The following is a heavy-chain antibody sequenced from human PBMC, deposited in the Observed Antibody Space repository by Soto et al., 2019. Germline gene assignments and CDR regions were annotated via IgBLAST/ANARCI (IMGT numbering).Heavy chain of an antibody. Sequence: SETLSLTCTVSGGSISSYYWSWIRQPPGKGLEWIGYIYYSGSTNYNPSLKSRVTISVDTSKNQFSLKLSSVTAADTDVYYCARGPYYGSGSWFDPWGQGTLVTVSS. CDR1: GGSISSYY. V-gene: IGHV4-59*01. CDR2: IYYSGST. J-gene: IGHJ5*02. D-gene: IGHD3-10*01. CDR3: ARGPYYGSGSWFDP.